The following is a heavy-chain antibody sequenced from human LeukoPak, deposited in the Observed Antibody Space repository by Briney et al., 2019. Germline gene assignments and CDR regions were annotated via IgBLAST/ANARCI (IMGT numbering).Heavy chain of an antibody. CDR2: ISGSGGST. J-gene: IGHJ4*02. CDR3: AKTKGTARWYY. V-gene: IGHV3-23*01. CDR1: GFTFSSYW. D-gene: IGHD6-6*01. Sequence: GGSLRLSCAASGFTFSSYWMSWVRQAPRKGLEWVSAISGSGGSTYYADSVKGRFTISRDNSKNTLYLQMNSLRAEDTAVYYCAKTKGTARWYYWGQGTLVTVSS.